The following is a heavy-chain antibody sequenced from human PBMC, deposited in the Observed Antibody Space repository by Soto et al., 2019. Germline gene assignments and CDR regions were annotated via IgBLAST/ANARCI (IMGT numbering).Heavy chain of an antibody. CDR1: GYTFTSYD. V-gene: IGHV1-8*01. CDR3: ARVTGTTGYYGMDV. Sequence: ASVKVSCKASGYTFTSYDINWVRQATGQGLEWMGWMNPNSGSTGYAQKFQGRVTMTRNTSISTAYMELSSLRSEDTAVYYCARVTGTTGYYGMDVWGQGTTVTVSS. D-gene: IGHD1-7*01. J-gene: IGHJ6*02. CDR2: MNPNSGST.